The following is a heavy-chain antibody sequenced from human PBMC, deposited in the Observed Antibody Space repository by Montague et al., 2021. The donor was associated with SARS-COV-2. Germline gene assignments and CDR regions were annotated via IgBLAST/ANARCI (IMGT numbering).Heavy chain of an antibody. D-gene: IGHD3-22*01. CDR2: IYYTGNT. CDR1: GGSITNNIDY. Sequence: SETLSLTCTVSGGSITNNIDYWACIRQPPGKGLEWIGSIYYTGNTYYNPSLKSRVTISVVKSKNHFTLKLSSVTAAETAVYYCARLKRYFDSSGSPSAFDFWGQGTKVTVSS. V-gene: IGHV4-39*02. CDR3: ARLKRYFDSSGSPSAFDF. J-gene: IGHJ3*01.